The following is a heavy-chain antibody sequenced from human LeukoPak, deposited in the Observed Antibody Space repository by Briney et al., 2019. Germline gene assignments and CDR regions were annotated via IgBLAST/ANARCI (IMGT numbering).Heavy chain of an antibody. CDR2: ISAYNGNT. CDR1: GYTFTSYG. Sequence: ASVKVSCKASGYTFTSYGISWVRQAPGQGLEWMGWISAYNGNTNYAQKLQGRVTMTTDTSTSTAYMELRSLRSDDTAVYYCAKTVEDTTFFNYWGQGTLVTVSS. J-gene: IGHJ4*02. V-gene: IGHV1-18*01. CDR3: AKTVEDTTFFNY. D-gene: IGHD1-14*01.